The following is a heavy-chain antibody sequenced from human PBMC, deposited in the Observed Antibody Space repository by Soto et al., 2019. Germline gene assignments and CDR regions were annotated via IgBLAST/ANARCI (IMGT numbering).Heavy chain of an antibody. V-gene: IGHV4-30-4*01. D-gene: IGHD5-18*01. CDR2: IYYSGST. CDR1: GGSISSGDYY. Sequence: SETLSLTCTVSGGSISSGDYYWSWIRQPPGKGLEWIGYIYYSGSTYYNPSLKSRVTISVDTSKDQFSLKLSSVTAADTAVYYCARGESATANSYYFDYWGQGTLVTVSS. CDR3: ARGESATANSYYFDY. J-gene: IGHJ4*02.